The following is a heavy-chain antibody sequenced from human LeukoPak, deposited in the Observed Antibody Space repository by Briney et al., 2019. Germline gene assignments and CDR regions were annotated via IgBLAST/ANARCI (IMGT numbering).Heavy chain of an antibody. J-gene: IGHJ4*02. CDR2: IYYSGST. V-gene: IGHV4-59*01. CDR1: GGSISPSY. CDR3: ARSQARTDFDY. Sequence: SETLSLTCTVSGGSISPSYWSWIRQPPGKGLEWIGYIYYSGSTNYNPSLKSRVSMSVDTSKNQFSLKLISVTAADTAVYYCARSQARTDFDYWGQGTLVTVSS.